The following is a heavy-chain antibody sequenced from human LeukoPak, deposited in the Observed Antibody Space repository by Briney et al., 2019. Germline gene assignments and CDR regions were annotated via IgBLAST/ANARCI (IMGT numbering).Heavy chain of an antibody. CDR2: MNPDTGDT. D-gene: IGHD1-26*01. CDR1: GYTFTGYD. V-gene: IGHV1-8*01. CDR3: TRVSLSGGSRDY. Sequence: ASVRVSCKASGYTFTGYDINWVRQTTGQGLQWMGWMNPDTGDTGYAQKFQGRVTMTRNTSIDTAYMELSGLRSEDTAIYYFTRVSLSGGSRDYWGEGTLVSVSS. J-gene: IGHJ4*02.